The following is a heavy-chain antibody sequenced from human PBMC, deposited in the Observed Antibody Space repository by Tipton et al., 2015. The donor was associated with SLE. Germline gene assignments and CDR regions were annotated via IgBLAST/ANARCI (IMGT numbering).Heavy chain of an antibody. V-gene: IGHV4-34*10. CDR2: INYSGRT. J-gene: IGHJ5*02. D-gene: IGHD1-26*01. CDR1: GGSFSGSY. CDR3: VRVQVGATMRSWFDP. Sequence: TLSLTCAVYGGSFSGSYWSWIRQPPGKGLEWIGDINYSGRTNYNPSLKSRVTMSLDKSKSHFSLWLTSVTAADTAVYYCVRVQVGATMRSWFDPWGQGTQVIVSS.